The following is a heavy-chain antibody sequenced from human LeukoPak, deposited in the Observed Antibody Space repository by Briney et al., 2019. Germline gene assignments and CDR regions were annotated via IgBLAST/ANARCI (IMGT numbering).Heavy chain of an antibody. D-gene: IGHD4-17*01. Sequence: SETLSLTCTVSGGSISSGGYYWSWIRQHPGKGLEWIGYIYYSGSTYYNPSLKSRVTISVDTSKNQFSLKLSSVTAADTAVYYCARVGDRGSLDDYGDYVSAFDIWGQGTMVTVSS. J-gene: IGHJ3*02. CDR1: GGSISSGGYY. CDR3: ARVGDRGSLDDYGDYVSAFDI. CDR2: IYYSGST. V-gene: IGHV4-31*03.